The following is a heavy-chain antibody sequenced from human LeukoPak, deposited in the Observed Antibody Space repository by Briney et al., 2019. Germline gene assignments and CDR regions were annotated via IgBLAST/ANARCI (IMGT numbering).Heavy chain of an antibody. CDR3: ARGGAGNDY. CDR1: GFTFSSYA. D-gene: IGHD1-26*01. V-gene: IGHV3-30-3*01. CDR2: ISYDGSNK. J-gene: IGHJ4*02. Sequence: GGSLRLSCAASGFTFSSYAMHWFRQAPGKGLEWVAVISYDGSNKYYADSEKGRFTISRDNSKNTLYLQMNSLRAEDTAVYYCARGGAGNDYWGQGTLVTVSS.